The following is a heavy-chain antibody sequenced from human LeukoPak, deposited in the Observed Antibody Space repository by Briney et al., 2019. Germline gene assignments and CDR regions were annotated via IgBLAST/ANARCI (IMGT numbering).Heavy chain of an antibody. CDR1: GGSFSGYY. J-gene: IGHJ4*02. CDR2: INHSGST. CDR3: ARGGWYSSSWYGY. Sequence: SETLSLTCAVYGGSFSGYYWSWIRQPPGKGLEWIGEINHSGSTNYNPSLKSRVPISVDTSKNQFSLKLSSVTAADTAVYYCARGGWYSSSWYGYWGQGTLVTVSS. V-gene: IGHV4-34*01. D-gene: IGHD6-13*01.